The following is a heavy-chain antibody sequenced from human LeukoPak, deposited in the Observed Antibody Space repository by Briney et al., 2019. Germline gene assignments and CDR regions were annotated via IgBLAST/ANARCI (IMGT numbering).Heavy chain of an antibody. Sequence: GGSLRLSCAASGFTFSSYAMHWVRQAPGKGLEWVAVISYDGSNKYYADSVKGRFTISRDNSKNTLYLQMNSLRAEDTAVYYCAKGGYVAAASYWGQGTLVTVSS. CDR1: GFTFSSYA. D-gene: IGHD6-13*01. CDR3: AKGGYVAAASY. CDR2: ISYDGSNK. V-gene: IGHV3-30-3*01. J-gene: IGHJ4*02.